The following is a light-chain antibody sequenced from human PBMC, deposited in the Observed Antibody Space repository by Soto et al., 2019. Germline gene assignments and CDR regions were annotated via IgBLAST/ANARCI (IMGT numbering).Light chain of an antibody. Sequence: QSVLTQPASVSGSPGQSITISCTGSSSVVGGNRLVSWYQHHPGTVPKLIIYEGSKRPSGVSNRFSGSEPGNTASLTISGLQAEDEADYYCCSFTTTSTHVFGTGTRSPS. CDR3: CSFTTTSTHV. V-gene: IGLV2-14*02. J-gene: IGLJ1*01. CDR1: SSVVGGNRL. CDR2: EGS.